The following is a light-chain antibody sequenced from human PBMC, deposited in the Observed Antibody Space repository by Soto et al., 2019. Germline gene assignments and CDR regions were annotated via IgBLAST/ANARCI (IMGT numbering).Light chain of an antibody. CDR2: ATS. J-gene: IGKJ5*01. V-gene: IGKV1-39*01. CDR1: QNIFNY. CDR3: QQSYGSPRT. Sequence: IQMTQSPSSLSASVGGRVTITCRASQNIFNYLHWYQQKPGKAPGLLIFATSTLQSGVPSRFSGSGSRTDFTLTISNLQPEDFATYYCQQSYGSPRTFGQGTRLEIK.